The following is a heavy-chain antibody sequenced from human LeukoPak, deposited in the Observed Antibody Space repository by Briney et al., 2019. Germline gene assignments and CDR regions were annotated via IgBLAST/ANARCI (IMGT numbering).Heavy chain of an antibody. V-gene: IGHV3-7*01. D-gene: IGHD3-16*01. CDR3: ARDNPTWGY. J-gene: IGHJ4*02. Sequence: GGSLRLSCAASGFTFSNYRMSWVRQAPGKGLEWVVSIKQDGSEKDYVDSVKGRFTISRDNAKNSLYLQMNSLRVEDTAVYYCARDNPTWGYWGQGTLVIVSS. CDR2: IKQDGSEK. CDR1: GFTFSNYR.